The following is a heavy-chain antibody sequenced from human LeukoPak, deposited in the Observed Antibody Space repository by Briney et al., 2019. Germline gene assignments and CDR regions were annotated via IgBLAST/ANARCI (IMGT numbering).Heavy chain of an antibody. Sequence: ASLKVSCTASGYTFTRYFMHWVRQAPGQGLEWVGIINPNGGSTNYAHTFQGSVTMTRDTSTSTLYMEMSSLRSEDTAVYYCAIEYSFGELPSPFDYWGQGTLVTVSS. CDR2: INPNGGST. D-gene: IGHD3-10*01. CDR3: AIEYSFGELPSPFDY. V-gene: IGHV1-46*01. J-gene: IGHJ4*02. CDR1: GYTFTRYF.